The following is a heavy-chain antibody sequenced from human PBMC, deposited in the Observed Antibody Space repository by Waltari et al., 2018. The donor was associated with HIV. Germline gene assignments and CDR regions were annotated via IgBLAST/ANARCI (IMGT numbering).Heavy chain of an antibody. V-gene: IGHV3-9*01. J-gene: IGHJ4*02. CDR2: INWNHAT. Sequence: EVHLVESGGGLVQPGRSLRLSCVASGFTFSDYAMHWVRQAPGKGAEYIAGINWNHATSYADSVKGRFTISRDNARDSLYLQMDTLRPEDTALYYCAKDILSRQCVLKGSFDTWGQGVLVTVSS. CDR1: GFTFSDYA. CDR3: AKDILSRQCVLKGSFDT. D-gene: IGHD2-15*01.